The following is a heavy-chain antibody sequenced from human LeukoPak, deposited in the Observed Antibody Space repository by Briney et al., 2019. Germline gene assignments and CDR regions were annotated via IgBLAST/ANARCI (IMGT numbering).Heavy chain of an antibody. D-gene: IGHD6-19*01. CDR3: ATHSSGWYIAFDI. Sequence: SETLSLTCTVSGGSISSYYWSWIRQPPGKGLEWIGYIYYSGSTNYNPSLKSRVTISVDTSKNQFSLKLSSVTAADTAVYYCATHSSGWYIAFDIWGQGTMVTVSS. CDR1: GGSISSYY. CDR2: IYYSGST. V-gene: IGHV4-59*01. J-gene: IGHJ3*02.